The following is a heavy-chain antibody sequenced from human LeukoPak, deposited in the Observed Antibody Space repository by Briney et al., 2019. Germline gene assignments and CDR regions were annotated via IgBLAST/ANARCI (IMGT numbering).Heavy chain of an antibody. CDR2: IYTSGSI. CDR1: GVSISSVSYH. J-gene: IGHJ5*02. D-gene: IGHD3-10*01. V-gene: IGHV4-61*02. Sequence: SETLSLTCTVSGVSISSVSYHWSWVPPPAGKGLEWIGRIYTSGSINYNPSLKSRAIISVDRSKHQLSLKLSSVAAADAAVYYCARVIAGGSGSYYNWFGPWGQGTLVTVSS. CDR3: ARVIAGGSGSYYNWFGP.